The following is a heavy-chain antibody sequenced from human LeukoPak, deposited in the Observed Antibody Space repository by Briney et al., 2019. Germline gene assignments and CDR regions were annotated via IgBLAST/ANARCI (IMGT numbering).Heavy chain of an antibody. V-gene: IGHV1-69*05. D-gene: IGHD3-22*01. Sequence: SVKASCKASGGTFSSYAISWVRQAPGQGLEWMGGIIPIFGTANYAQKFQGRVTITTDESTSTAYMELSSLRSEDTAVYYCARGGGYYDSSGYYGGWGQGTLVTVSS. CDR2: IIPIFGTA. CDR3: ARGGGYYDSSGYYGG. CDR1: GGTFSSYA. J-gene: IGHJ4*02.